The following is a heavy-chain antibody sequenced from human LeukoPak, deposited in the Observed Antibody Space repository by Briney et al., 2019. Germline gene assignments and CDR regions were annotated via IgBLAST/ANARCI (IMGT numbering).Heavy chain of an antibody. V-gene: IGHV4-38-2*02. CDR1: GYSISSGYY. J-gene: IGHJ5*02. CDR3: ARAKRARYSSSWYNNWFDP. CDR2: IYHSGST. D-gene: IGHD6-13*01. Sequence: SETLSLTCTVSGYSISSGYYWGWIRQPPGKGLEWIGSIYHSGSTYYNPSLKSRVTISVDTSKNQFSLKLSSVTAADTAVYYCARAKRARYSSSWYNNWFDPWGQGTLVTVSS.